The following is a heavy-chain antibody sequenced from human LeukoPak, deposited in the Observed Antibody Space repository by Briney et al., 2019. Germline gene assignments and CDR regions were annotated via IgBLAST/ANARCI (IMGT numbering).Heavy chain of an antibody. CDR1: GGSISSSYYY. Sequence: SETLSLTCTVSGGSISSSYYYWGWIRQPPGKGLEWIGSIYDSGSTYYNPSLKSRVTISVDTSKNQFSLKLSSVTAADTAVYYCARHYDGFDYWGQGTLVTVSS. D-gene: IGHD3-3*01. CDR2: IYDSGST. V-gene: IGHV4-39*01. J-gene: IGHJ4*02. CDR3: ARHYDGFDY.